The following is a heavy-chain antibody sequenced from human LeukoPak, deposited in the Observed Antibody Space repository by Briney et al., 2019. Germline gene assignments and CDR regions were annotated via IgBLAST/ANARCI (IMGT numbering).Heavy chain of an antibody. CDR2: ISGSGGST. J-gene: IGHJ2*01. D-gene: IGHD3-9*01. V-gene: IGHV3-23*01. CDR1: GFTFSSYA. Sequence: GGSLRLSCAASGFTFSSYAMSWVRQAPGKGLEWVSAISGSGGSTYYADSVKGRFTISRDNSKNTLYLQMNSLRAEDTAVYYCAKAPSRGGSDYDIHRYFDLWGRGILVTVSS. CDR3: AKAPSRGGSDYDIHRYFDL.